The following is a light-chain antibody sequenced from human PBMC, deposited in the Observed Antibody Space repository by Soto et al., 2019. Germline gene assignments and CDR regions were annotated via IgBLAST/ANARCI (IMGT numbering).Light chain of an antibody. CDR2: EVS. Sequence: QSVLTQPPSVSGSPGQSVTISCTGTSSDVGSYNRVSWYQQPPGTAPKLMIYEVSNRPSGVPDRFSGSKSGPSASLAITGLQAEDEADYYCQSYDSRLSNYVFGGGTKLTVL. CDR1: SSDVGSYNR. V-gene: IGLV2-18*02. J-gene: IGLJ1*01. CDR3: QSYDSRLSNYV.